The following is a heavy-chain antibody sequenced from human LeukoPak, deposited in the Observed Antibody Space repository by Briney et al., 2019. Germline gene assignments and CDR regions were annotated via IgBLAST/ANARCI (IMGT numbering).Heavy chain of an antibody. J-gene: IGHJ4*02. V-gene: IGHV4-59*01. CDR3: ARGGGFWSGYYLYY. CDR1: GGSISSYY. CDR2: IYYSGST. Sequence: SETLSLTCTVSGGSISSYYWSWIRQPPGKGLEWIGYIYYSGSTNYNPSLKSRVTISVDTSKNQFSLKLSSVTAADTAVYYCARGGGFWSGYYLYYWGQGTLVTVSS. D-gene: IGHD3-3*01.